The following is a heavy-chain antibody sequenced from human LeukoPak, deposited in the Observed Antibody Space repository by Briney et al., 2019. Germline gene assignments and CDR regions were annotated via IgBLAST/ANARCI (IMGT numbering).Heavy chain of an antibody. CDR2: IYSSGSP. D-gene: IGHD2-2*01. CDR3: ARGGLGNCSSTSCPPYYYGMDV. CDR1: GFTVSSNY. Sequence: GGSLRLSCAASGFTVSSNYMSWVRQAPGKGLVWVSVIYSSGSPYYADSVKGRFTISRDNSKNTLYLQMNSLRAEDTAVYYCARGGLGNCSSTSCPPYYYGMDVWGQGTTVTVSS. V-gene: IGHV3-66*02. J-gene: IGHJ6*02.